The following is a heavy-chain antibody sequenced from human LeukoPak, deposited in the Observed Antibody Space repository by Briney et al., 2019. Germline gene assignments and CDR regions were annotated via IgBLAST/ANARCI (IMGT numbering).Heavy chain of an antibody. V-gene: IGHV3-23*01. CDR2: ISGSGGST. D-gene: IGHD3-22*01. J-gene: IGHJ4*02. CDR3: AKSDYYYDSSGYYGLYYFDY. Sequence: GGPLRLSCAASGFTFSSYAMSWVRQAPGKGLEWVSAISGSGGSTYYADSVKGRFTISRDNSKNTLYLQMNSLRAEDTAVYYCAKSDYYYDSSGYYGLYYFDYWGQGTLVTVSS. CDR1: GFTFSSYA.